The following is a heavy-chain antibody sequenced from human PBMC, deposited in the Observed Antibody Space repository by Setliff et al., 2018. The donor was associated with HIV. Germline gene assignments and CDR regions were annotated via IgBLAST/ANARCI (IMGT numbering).Heavy chain of an antibody. CDR2: IYNSGIT. CDR3: ARESPDGLDY. V-gene: IGHV4-31*03. Sequence: PSETLSLTCTVSGGSISSGGYYWSWIRQHPEKGLEWIGYIYNSGITDYNPPLKSRVTISEDTSKNQFSLKVNSVTAADTAMYFCARESPDGLDYWGQGTLVTVSS. J-gene: IGHJ4*02. CDR1: GGSISSGGYY. D-gene: IGHD2-8*01.